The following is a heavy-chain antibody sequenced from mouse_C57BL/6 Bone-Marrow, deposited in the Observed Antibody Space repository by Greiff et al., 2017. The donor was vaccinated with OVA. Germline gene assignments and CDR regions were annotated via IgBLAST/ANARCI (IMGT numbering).Heavy chain of an antibody. V-gene: IGHV1-82*01. CDR3: GNYYGSSFDY. CDR2: IYPGDGDT. Sequence: VQLQQSGPELVKPGASVKISCKASGYAFSSSWMNWVKQRPGKGLEWIGRIYPGDGDTNYNGKFKGKATLTADKSSSTAYMQLSSLTSEDSAVYFCGNYYGSSFDYWGQGTTLTVSS. J-gene: IGHJ2*01. CDR1: GYAFSSSW. D-gene: IGHD1-1*01.